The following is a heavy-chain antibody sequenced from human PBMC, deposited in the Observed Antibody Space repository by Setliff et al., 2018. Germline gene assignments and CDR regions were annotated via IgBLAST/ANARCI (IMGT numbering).Heavy chain of an antibody. CDR2: INHSGST. J-gene: IGHJ4*02. V-gene: IGHV4-34*01. Sequence: SETLSLTCAVYGGSFSGYYWSWIRQPPGKGLEWIGEINHSGSTNYNPSLKSRVTISVDTSKNPFSLKLSSVTAADTAVYYCARGYGYSSGWYRVYFDYWGQGTLVTVSS. D-gene: IGHD6-19*01. CDR1: GGSFSGYY. CDR3: ARGYGYSSGWYRVYFDY.